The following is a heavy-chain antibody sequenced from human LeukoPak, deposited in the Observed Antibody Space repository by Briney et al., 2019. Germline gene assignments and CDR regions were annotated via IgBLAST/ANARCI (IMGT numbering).Heavy chain of an antibody. J-gene: IGHJ4*02. CDR2: IGIDSGNT. V-gene: IGHV3-48*01. CDR1: GFPFIEYS. CDR3: ARDHNYAFDN. D-gene: IGHD1-1*01. Sequence: GGSLRLSCTASGFPFIEYSMNWVRQVPGKGLEWILYIGIDSGNTKYAYSVRGRFTISADKAKNSLYLQMNSLRVEDTAVYYCARDHNYAFDNWGQGTLSPSPQ.